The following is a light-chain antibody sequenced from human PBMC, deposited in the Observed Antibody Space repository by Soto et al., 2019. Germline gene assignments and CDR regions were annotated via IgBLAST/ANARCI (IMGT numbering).Light chain of an antibody. J-gene: IGLJ2*01. CDR2: DVS. V-gene: IGLV2-14*01. Sequence: QSALTQPASVSGSPGQSITISCTGTSSDVGGYNYVSWYQQHPGKAPKLMIYDVSNRPSGVSNRFSGSKSGNTASLTNSGLQAEDEADYYCSSYTSSSTLEGVVFGGGTKLTVL. CDR1: SSDVGGYNY. CDR3: SSYTSSSTLEGVV.